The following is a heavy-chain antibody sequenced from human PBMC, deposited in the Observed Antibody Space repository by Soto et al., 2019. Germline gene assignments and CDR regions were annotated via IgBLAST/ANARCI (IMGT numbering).Heavy chain of an antibody. V-gene: IGHV3-72*01. CDR2: IRNKANSYTT. D-gene: IGHD2-15*01. CDR1: GFTFSDHY. Sequence: PGGSLRLSCAASGFTFSDHYMDWVRQAPGKGLEWVGRIRNKANSYTTEYAASVKGRFTISRDDSKNSLYLQMNSLKTEDTAVYYCARAGIVEWPFYFDYWGQGTLVTVSS. J-gene: IGHJ4*02. CDR3: ARAGIVEWPFYFDY.